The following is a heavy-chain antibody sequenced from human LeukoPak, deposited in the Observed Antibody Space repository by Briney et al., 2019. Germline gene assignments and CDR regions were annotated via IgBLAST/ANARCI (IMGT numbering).Heavy chain of an antibody. CDR1: GYTFTSYA. CDR2: INTNTGNP. CDR3: ARDGDDYGDLRLDY. D-gene: IGHD4-17*01. J-gene: IGHJ4*02. V-gene: IGHV7-4-1*02. Sequence: ASVKVSCKASGYTFTSYAMHWVRQAPGQGLEWMGWINTNTGNPTYAQGFTGRFVFSLDTSVSTAYLQISSLKAEDTAVYYCARDGDDYGDLRLDYWGQGTLVTVSS.